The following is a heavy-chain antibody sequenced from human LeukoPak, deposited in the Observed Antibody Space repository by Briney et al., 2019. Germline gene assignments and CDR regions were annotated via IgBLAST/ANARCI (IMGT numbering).Heavy chain of an antibody. D-gene: IGHD3-22*01. CDR2: ISSSSSYI. V-gene: IGHV3-21*01. CDR3: ARDRGPARSDGSGYLDY. J-gene: IGHJ4*02. Sequence: PGGSLRLSCAASGFTFSSYSMNWVRQAPGKGLEWVSSISSSSSYIYYADSVKGRFTISRDNAKNSLYLQMNSLRAEDTAVYYCARDRGPARSDGSGYLDYWGQGTLVTVSS. CDR1: GFTFSSYS.